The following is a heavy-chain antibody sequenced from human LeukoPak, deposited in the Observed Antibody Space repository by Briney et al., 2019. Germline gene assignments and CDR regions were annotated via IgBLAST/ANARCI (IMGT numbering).Heavy chain of an antibody. CDR1: GYTFTSYY. CDR2: INPSGGST. J-gene: IGHJ4*02. Sequence: ASVKVSCKASGYTFTSYYMHWVRQAPGQGLEWMGIINPSGGSTSYAQKFQGRVTMIRDMSTSTVYMELSSLRSEDTAVYYCARDRTTNTMGYYFDYWGQGTLVTVSS. D-gene: IGHD2/OR15-2a*01. V-gene: IGHV1-46*01. CDR3: ARDRTTNTMGYYFDY.